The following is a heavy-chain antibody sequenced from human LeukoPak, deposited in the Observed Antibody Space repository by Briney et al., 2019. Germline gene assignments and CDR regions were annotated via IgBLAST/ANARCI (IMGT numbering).Heavy chain of an antibody. CDR2: TSGSGGGT. D-gene: IGHD2-2*01. V-gene: IGHV3-23*01. CDR1: GFTFSSYA. J-gene: IGHJ6*02. CDR3: AKCGYCSSTSCYPLSYYGMDV. Sequence: GGSLRLSCVASGFTFSSYAMSWVRQAPGKGLEWVSATSGSGGGTYYADSVKGRFTISRDNSKNTLYLQMNSLRAEDTAVYYCAKCGYCSSTSCYPLSYYGMDVWGQGTTVTVSS.